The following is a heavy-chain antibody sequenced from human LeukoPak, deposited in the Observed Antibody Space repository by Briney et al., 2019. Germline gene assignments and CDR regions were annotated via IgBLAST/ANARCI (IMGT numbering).Heavy chain of an antibody. Sequence: GGSLRLSCAASGFTFSSYSMNWVRQAPWKGLEFVSSISSSSSFIYYADSVKGRFTISRDNAKKSLSLQMNSLRADDTAVYYCARGYSSSWYLDWGQGTLVTVSS. CDR2: ISSSSSFI. D-gene: IGHD6-13*01. CDR1: GFTFSSYS. J-gene: IGHJ4*02. CDR3: ARGYSSSWYLD. V-gene: IGHV3-21*01.